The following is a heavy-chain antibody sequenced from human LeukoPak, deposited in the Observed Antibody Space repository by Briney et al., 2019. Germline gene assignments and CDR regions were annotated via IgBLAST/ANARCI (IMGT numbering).Heavy chain of an antibody. D-gene: IGHD2-15*01. CDR2: IYYSGST. CDR1: GGSISSYY. CDR3: ARAPKPCSGGSCYSGFDYFDY. Sequence: SETLSLTCTVSGGSISSYYWSWIRQPPGKGLEWIGYIYYSGSTNYNPSLKSRVTISVDTSKNQFSLKLSSVTAADTAVYYCARAPKPCSGGSCYSGFDYFDYWGQGTLVTVSS. V-gene: IGHV4-59*01. J-gene: IGHJ4*02.